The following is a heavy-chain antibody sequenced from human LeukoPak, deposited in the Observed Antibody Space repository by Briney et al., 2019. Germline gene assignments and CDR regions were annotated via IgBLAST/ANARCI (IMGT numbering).Heavy chain of an antibody. J-gene: IGHJ4*02. Sequence: GGSLRLSCAASGFTFSSYAMSWVRQAPGKGLEWVSAISGSGGSTYYADSVKGRFTISRDNSKNTLYLQMNSLRAEDTAVYYCARDGPQTTVPAPIDYRGQGTLDTVSS. D-gene: IGHD4-11*01. CDR3: ARDGPQTTVPAPIDY. V-gene: IGHV3-23*01. CDR1: GFTFSSYA. CDR2: ISGSGGST.